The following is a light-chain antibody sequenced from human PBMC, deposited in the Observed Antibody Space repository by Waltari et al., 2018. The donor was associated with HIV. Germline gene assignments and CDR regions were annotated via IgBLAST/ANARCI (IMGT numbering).Light chain of an antibody. CDR2: GAS. CDR1: QTVTDSY. Sequence: IVLTQSPGTLSLSPGERATLSCRASQTVTDSYLAWYQQKPGQAPRLIIYGASTRATGIPDRFSGSGSGTDFTLSISRLEPEDFAVYYCHQYGSSRGTFGQGTKVEIK. CDR3: HQYGSSRGT. J-gene: IGKJ1*01. V-gene: IGKV3-20*01.